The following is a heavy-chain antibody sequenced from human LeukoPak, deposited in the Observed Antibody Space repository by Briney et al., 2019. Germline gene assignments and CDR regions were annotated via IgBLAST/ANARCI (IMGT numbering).Heavy chain of an antibody. V-gene: IGHV4-59*08. D-gene: IGHD6-13*01. Sequence: MPSETLSLTCTVSGGSISSYYWSWIRQPPGKGLEWIGYIYYSGSTDYNPSLKSRVTISVDTSKNQFSLKLSSVTAADTAVYYCASGYSSSRGYYFDYWGQGTLVTVSS. CDR1: GGSISSYY. J-gene: IGHJ4*02. CDR3: ASGYSSSRGYYFDY. CDR2: IYYSGST.